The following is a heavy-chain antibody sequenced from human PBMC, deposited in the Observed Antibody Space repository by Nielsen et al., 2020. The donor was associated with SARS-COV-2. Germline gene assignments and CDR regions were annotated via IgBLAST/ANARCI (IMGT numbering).Heavy chain of an antibody. CDR2: IYHSGST. Sequence: SETLSLTCAVSGGSISSSNWWSWVRQPPGKGLEWIGEIYHSGSTYYNPSLKSRVTISVDRSKNQFPLKLSSVTAADTAVYYCARGGRSSGWLDYWGQGTLVTVSS. V-gene: IGHV4-4*02. CDR1: GGSISSSNW. CDR3: ARGGRSSGWLDY. D-gene: IGHD6-19*01. J-gene: IGHJ4*02.